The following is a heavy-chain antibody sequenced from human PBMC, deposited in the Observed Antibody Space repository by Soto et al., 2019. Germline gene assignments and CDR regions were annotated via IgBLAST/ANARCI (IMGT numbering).Heavy chain of an antibody. CDR1: GFTFNAYT. V-gene: IGHV3-43*01. J-gene: IGHJ4*02. Sequence: GGSLRLSCAASGFTFNAYTMHWVRQAPGKGLEWVSLISWDGGITYYGDSVKGRFTVSRDNSDNSLYLQMTSLRSDDTAFYCCAKDSYDILTGQKRYFDSWGQGTLVTVSS. D-gene: IGHD3-9*01. CDR3: AKDSYDILTGQKRYFDS. CDR2: ISWDGGIT.